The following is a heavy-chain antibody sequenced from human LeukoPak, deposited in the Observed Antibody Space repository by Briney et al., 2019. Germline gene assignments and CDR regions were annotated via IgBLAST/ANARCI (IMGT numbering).Heavy chain of an antibody. D-gene: IGHD3-22*01. CDR2: IFYSGST. J-gene: IGHJ4*02. V-gene: IGHV4-39*01. Sequence: SETLSLTCTVSGGAVSSSSYYWGWIRQPPGKGLEWIGSIFYSGSTYYKSSLKSRVTISVDTSKNQFSLRLSSVTAADTAVYYCARLTYKYYYDSSTYSFWGQGTLVTVSS. CDR3: ARLTYKYYYDSSTYSF. CDR1: GGAVSSSSYY.